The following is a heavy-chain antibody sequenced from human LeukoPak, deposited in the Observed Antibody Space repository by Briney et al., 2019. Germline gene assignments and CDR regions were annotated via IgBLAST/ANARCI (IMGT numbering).Heavy chain of an antibody. CDR3: ARDLNIAAAGSDY. D-gene: IGHD6-13*01. J-gene: IGHJ4*02. CDR2: NNWNGGST. Sequence: PGGSLRLSCAVSGFFLNNYGMTWVRQAPGKGLEWVSGNNWNGGSTGYADSVKGRFTISRDNAKNSLYLQMNSLRAEDTAVYYCARDLNIAAAGSDYWGQGTLVTVSS. V-gene: IGHV3-20*04. CDR1: GFFLNNYG.